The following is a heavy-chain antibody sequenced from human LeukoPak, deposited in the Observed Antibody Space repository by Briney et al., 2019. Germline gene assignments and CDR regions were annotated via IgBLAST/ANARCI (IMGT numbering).Heavy chain of an antibody. CDR1: GFTFSSYS. CDR3: ASTSTRLLWFGELEYNLFDL. V-gene: IGHV3-21*01. CDR2: ISSSSSYI. Sequence: GGSLRLSCAASGFTFSSYSMNWVRQAPGKGLEWVSSISSSSSYIYYADSVKGRFTISRDNAKNSLYLQMNSLRAEDTAVYYCASTSTRLLWFGELEYNLFDLWGQGTLVTVSS. J-gene: IGHJ5*02. D-gene: IGHD3-10*01.